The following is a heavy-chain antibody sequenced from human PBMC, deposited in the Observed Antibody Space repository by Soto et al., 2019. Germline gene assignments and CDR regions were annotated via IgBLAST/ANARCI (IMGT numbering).Heavy chain of an antibody. J-gene: IGHJ6*02. CDR1: GYTFTSYY. Sequence: ASVKVSCKASGYTFTSYYMHWVRQAPGQGLEWMGIINPSGGNTSYAQKFQGRVTMTRDTSTSTVYMELSSLRAEDTAVYYCARDKRITIFGVVIEGDPTDYYGMDVWGQGTTVTV. D-gene: IGHD3-3*01. V-gene: IGHV1-46*01. CDR3: ARDKRITIFGVVIEGDPTDYYGMDV. CDR2: INPSGGNT.